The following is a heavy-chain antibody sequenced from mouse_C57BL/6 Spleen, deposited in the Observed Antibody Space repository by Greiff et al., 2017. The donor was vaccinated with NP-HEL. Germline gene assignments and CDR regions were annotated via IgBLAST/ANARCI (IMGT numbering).Heavy chain of an antibody. J-gene: IGHJ4*01. V-gene: IGHV1-43*01. Sequence: VQLQQSGPELVKPGASVKISCKASGYSFTGYYMHWVKQSSEKSLEWIGEINPSTGGTSYNQKFKGKAPLTVDKSSSTAYMQLTSLTSEDSSVYYCARLYGSREYYAMDYWGQGTSVTVSS. CDR3: ARLYGSREYYAMDY. D-gene: IGHD1-1*01. CDR2: INPSTGGT. CDR1: GYSFTGYY.